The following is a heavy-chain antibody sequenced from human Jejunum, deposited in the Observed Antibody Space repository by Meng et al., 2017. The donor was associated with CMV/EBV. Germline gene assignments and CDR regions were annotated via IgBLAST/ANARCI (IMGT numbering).Heavy chain of an antibody. Sequence: FSTFWMSWVRQAPGKGLERVANIGKDGSEKYYVDSVKGRFTISRDNAKNSPYLQMNSLRADDTAVYYCARARGNGDDSKYNWFDSWGQGALVTVSS. CDR2: IGKDGSEK. CDR1: FSTFW. J-gene: IGHJ5*01. CDR3: ARARGNGDDSKYNWFDS. D-gene: IGHD2-21*02. V-gene: IGHV3-7*01.